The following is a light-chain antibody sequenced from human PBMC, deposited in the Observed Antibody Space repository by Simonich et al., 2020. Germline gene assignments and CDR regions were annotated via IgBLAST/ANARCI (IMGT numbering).Light chain of an antibody. CDR2: WAS. Sequence: DIVMTQSPDSLAVSLGERATINCKSSQSVLYSSNNKNYLAWYQQKPGPPPKLLIYWASTRESGVPDRFSGSGSGTDFTLTISSLKAEDVAVYYCQQYYSTPYTFGQGTKLEIK. J-gene: IGKJ2*01. V-gene: IGKV4-1*01. CDR1: QSVLYSSNNKNY. CDR3: QQYYSTPYT.